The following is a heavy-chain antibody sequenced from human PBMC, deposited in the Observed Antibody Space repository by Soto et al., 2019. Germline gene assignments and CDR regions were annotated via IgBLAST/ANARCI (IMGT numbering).Heavy chain of an antibody. D-gene: IGHD3-22*01. CDR2: IYYSGST. V-gene: IGHV4-59*01. J-gene: IGHJ6*02. Sequence: QVQLQESGPGLVKPSETLSLTCTVSGGSISSYYWSWIRQPPGKGLEWIGYIYYSGSTNYNPSLKSRVTISVDTSKNQFSLKLSSVTAADTAVYYCARGGDDSSGYIFYYYGMDVWGQGTTVTVSS. CDR1: GGSISSYY. CDR3: ARGGDDSSGYIFYYYGMDV.